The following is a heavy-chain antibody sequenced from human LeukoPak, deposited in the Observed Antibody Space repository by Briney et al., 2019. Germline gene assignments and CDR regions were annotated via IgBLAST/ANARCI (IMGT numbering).Heavy chain of an antibody. V-gene: IGHV1-69*01. CDR2: IIPIFGTA. CDR1: GGTFSSYA. Sequence: ASVKVFCKASGGTFSSYAISWVRQAPGQGLEWMGGIIPIFGTANYAQKFQGRVTITADESTSTAYMELSSLRSEDTAVYYCARDLGYYDRNWFDPWGQGTLVTVSS. CDR3: ARDLGYYDRNWFDP. J-gene: IGHJ5*02. D-gene: IGHD3-22*01.